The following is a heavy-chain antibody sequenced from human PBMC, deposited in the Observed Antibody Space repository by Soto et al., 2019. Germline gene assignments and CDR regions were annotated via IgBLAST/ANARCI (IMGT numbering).Heavy chain of an antibody. D-gene: IGHD5-12*01. V-gene: IGHV4-34*01. CDR3: ARDRLATWMTGYYYYYMDV. CDR1: GGSFSGYY. J-gene: IGHJ6*03. CDR2: INHSGST. Sequence: PSETLSLTCAVYGGSFSGYYWSWIRQPPGKGLGWIGEINHSGSTNYNPSLKSRVTISVDTSKNQFSLKLSSVTAADTAVYYCARDRLATWMTGYYYYYMDVWGKGTTVTVSS.